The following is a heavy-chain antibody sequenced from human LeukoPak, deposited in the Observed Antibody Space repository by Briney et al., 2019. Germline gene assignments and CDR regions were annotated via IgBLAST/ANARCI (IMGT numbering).Heavy chain of an antibody. CDR2: ISYDGSDK. J-gene: IGHJ6*03. V-gene: IGHV3-30*04. D-gene: IGHD3-9*01. CDR1: GFTFSIYA. CDR3: SRDRDGYDILTGHYYYYMDV. Sequence: GGSLRLSCAASGFTFSIYAMHWVRQAPGKGLEWVAVISYDGSDKYYADSVKGRFTISRDNAKNSLYLQMNSLRAEDTAVYYCSRDRDGYDILTGHYYYYMDVWGKGTTVTISS.